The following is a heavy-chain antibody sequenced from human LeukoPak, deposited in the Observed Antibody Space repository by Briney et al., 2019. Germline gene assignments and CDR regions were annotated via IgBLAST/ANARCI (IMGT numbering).Heavy chain of an antibody. Sequence: ASVKVSCKASGYTFTSYAISWVRQAPGQGLEWMGRSSAYNGNTNYAQNLQGRVTMTTDTSTSTAYMELRSLRSDDTAVYYCARVDISAGYFYWGQGTLVTVSS. CDR3: ARVDISAGYFY. CDR1: GYTFTSYA. J-gene: IGHJ4*02. CDR2: SSAYNGNT. D-gene: IGHD3-9*01. V-gene: IGHV1-18*01.